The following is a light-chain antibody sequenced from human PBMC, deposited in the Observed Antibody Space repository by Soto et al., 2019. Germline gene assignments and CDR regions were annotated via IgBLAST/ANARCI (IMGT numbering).Light chain of an antibody. Sequence: QPALTQPPSASGTPGQRVTISCSGSSSNIGSKTVNWYQQLPGTAPKLLIYGSDQRPSGVPDRFSGSKSGTSASLAISGLQSEDEADYYCAAWDDSLNGYVFGTGTKVTVL. CDR2: GSD. CDR1: SSNIGSKT. CDR3: AAWDDSLNGYV. V-gene: IGLV1-44*01. J-gene: IGLJ1*01.